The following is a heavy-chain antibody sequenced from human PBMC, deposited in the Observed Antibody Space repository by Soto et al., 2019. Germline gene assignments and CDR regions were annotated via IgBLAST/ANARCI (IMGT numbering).Heavy chain of an antibody. CDR1: GFTFSNYV. CDR3: AKSLYDSSGYQPLGF. CDR2: ISGSSVMT. J-gene: IGHJ4*02. V-gene: IGHV3-23*01. D-gene: IGHD3-22*01. Sequence: GGSLRLSCAASGFTFSNYVMTWVRQAPGKGLEWVSGISGSSVMTYYADSVKGRFTISRDNSKNTLSLQMNSLRAEDTAVYYCAKSLYDSSGYQPLGFWGQGTLVTVS.